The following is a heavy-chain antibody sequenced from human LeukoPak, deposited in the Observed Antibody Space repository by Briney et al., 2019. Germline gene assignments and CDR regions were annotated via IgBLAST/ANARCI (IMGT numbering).Heavy chain of an antibody. J-gene: IGHJ4*02. V-gene: IGHV1-69*05. CDR3: ARDRGASSGPLDY. Sequence: ASVKVSCKVSGGTFSSYAISWVRQAPGQGLEWMGRIIPIFGTANYAQKFQGRVTITTDESTSTAYMELSSLRSEDTAVYYCARDRGASSGPLDYWGQGTLVTVSS. D-gene: IGHD6-19*01. CDR2: IIPIFGTA. CDR1: GGTFSSYA.